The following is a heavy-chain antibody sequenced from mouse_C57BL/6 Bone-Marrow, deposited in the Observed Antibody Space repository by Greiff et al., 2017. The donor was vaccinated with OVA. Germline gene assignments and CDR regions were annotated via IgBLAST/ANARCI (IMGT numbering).Heavy chain of an antibody. CDR3: AREGGTVVAPYYAVDY. V-gene: IGHV5-4*01. D-gene: IGHD1-1*01. Sequence: EVKLMESGGGLVKPGGSLKLSCAASGFTFSSYAMSWVRQTPEKRLEWVATISDGGSYTYYPDNVKGRFTISRDNAKNNLYLQMSHLKSEDTAMYYCAREGGTVVAPYYAVDYWGQGTSVTVSS. CDR2: ISDGGSYT. J-gene: IGHJ4*01. CDR1: GFTFSSYA.